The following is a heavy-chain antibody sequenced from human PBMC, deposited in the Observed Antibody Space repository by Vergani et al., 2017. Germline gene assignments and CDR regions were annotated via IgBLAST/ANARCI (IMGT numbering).Heavy chain of an antibody. V-gene: IGHV4-39*01. J-gene: IGHJ3*01. D-gene: IGHD3-9*01. Sequence: QLQLQASGPGLLKPSETLSLNCTVADDSIRSSKYYWAWIRQPPGKDLEGIGTIYFSGSTYYNPSLQSRVNISVDTSKNVYYLRLKFLTAADTAEYYCARLTPYYKLMTGYPLEAFDLLGQKTLVSVSS. CDR3: ARLTPYYKLMTGYPLEAFDL. CDR1: DDSIRSSKYY. CDR2: IYFSGST.